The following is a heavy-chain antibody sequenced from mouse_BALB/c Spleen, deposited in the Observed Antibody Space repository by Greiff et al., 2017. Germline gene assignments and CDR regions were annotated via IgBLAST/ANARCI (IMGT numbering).Heavy chain of an antibody. Sequence: VQVVESGPGLVAPSQSLSITCTVSGFSLTSYGVHWVRQPPGKGLEWLGVIWAGGSTNYNSALMSRLSISKDNSKSQVFLKMNSLQTDDTAMYYCAREGLRRRALAMDDWGQGTSVTVSS. CDR1: GFSLTSYG. J-gene: IGHJ4*01. V-gene: IGHV2-9*02. CDR2: IWAGGST. D-gene: IGHD2-2*01. CDR3: AREGLRRRALAMDD.